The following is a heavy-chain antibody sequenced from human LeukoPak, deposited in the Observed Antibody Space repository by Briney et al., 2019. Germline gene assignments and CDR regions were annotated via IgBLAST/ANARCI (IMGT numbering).Heavy chain of an antibody. CDR1: GYTFTSYG. Sequence: GASVKVSCKASGYTFTSYGISWVRQAPGQGLEWMGWISAYNGNTNYAQKLQGRVTMTTDTSTSTAYMELRSLRSDDTAVYYCARVTMVQGVITPPFDYWGQGTLVTVSS. D-gene: IGHD3-10*01. V-gene: IGHV1-18*01. CDR2: ISAYNGNT. CDR3: ARVTMVQGVITPPFDY. J-gene: IGHJ4*02.